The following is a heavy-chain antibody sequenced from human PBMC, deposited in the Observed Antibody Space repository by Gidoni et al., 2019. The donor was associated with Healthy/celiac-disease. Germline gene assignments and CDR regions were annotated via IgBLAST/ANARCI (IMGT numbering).Heavy chain of an antibody. CDR2: SDPSCSYT. J-gene: IGHJ6*02. CDR3: ARDCSGGSCYYYYGMAV. Sequence: EVPLVQSGAEVKKHVEYQRISCKGSGYSFTSYWISWVRQMPGKGLEWMGRSDPSCSYTHYSPAFQGHVTSSADKAISTAYLQWSSLNASATAMYYFARDCSGGSCYYYYGMAVWGQVTTVTVSS. CDR1: GYSFTSYW. D-gene: IGHD2-15*01. V-gene: IGHV5-10-1*03.